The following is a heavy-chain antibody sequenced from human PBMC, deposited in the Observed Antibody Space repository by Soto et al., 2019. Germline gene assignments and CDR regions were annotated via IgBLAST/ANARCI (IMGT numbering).Heavy chain of an antibody. J-gene: IGHJ6*02. CDR3: ARDFPYYYDTSGYYSGVYYGMDV. CDR1: GFTFSSYW. D-gene: IGHD3-22*01. V-gene: IGHV3-7*01. Sequence: LRLSCAASGFTFSSYWMSWVRQAPGKGLEWVANIKQDGSEKYYVDSVKGRFTISRDNAKNSLYLQMNSLRAEDTAVYYCARDFPYYYDTSGYYSGVYYGMDVWGQGTTVTVSS. CDR2: IKQDGSEK.